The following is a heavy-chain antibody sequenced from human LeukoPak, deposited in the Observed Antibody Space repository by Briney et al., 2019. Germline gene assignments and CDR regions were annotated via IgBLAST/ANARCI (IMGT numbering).Heavy chain of an antibody. CDR2: IFYGERN. CDR3: ARQLPTAAADTRGYFEY. J-gene: IGHJ4*01. CDR1: GGSISNADYY. D-gene: IGHD6-13*01. Sequence: SETLSPTCSVSGGSISNADYYWGWIRQAPGKGLEWIGSIFYGERNHYNPSLKSRATMSVDTSKNQFSLKPTSVTAADAAMYYCARQLPTAAADTRGYFEYWGQGAMVTVSS. V-gene: IGHV4-39*01.